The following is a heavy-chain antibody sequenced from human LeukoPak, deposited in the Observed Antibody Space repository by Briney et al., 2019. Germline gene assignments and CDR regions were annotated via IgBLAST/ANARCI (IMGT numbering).Heavy chain of an antibody. CDR1: GYTFTRYY. D-gene: IGHD3-10*01. J-gene: IGHJ6*02. CDR2: INPSGGRT. V-gene: IGHV1-46*01. Sequence: ASVKVSCKASGYTFTRYYMHWVRQAPGQGLEWMGIINPSGGRTSYAQKFQGRVTMTRDTSTSTVYMELSSLRSEDTAVYYCVKGDITMVRGAPPGMDVWGQGTTVTVSS. CDR3: VKGDITMVRGAPPGMDV.